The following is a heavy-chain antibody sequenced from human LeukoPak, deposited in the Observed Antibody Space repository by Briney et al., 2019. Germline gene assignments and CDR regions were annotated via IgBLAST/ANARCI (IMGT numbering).Heavy chain of an antibody. CDR2: MSGRGGRS. Sequence: PGGSLRLSCAASGFTFSNYAMSWVRQAPGKGQEWVSGMSGRGGRSYYADSVKGRFTISRDNSKNTLFLQMNSLRAEDTAVYYCAKDARVWFGELSFFDYWGQGTLVTVSS. CDR1: GFTFSNYA. CDR3: AKDARVWFGELSFFDY. J-gene: IGHJ4*02. V-gene: IGHV3-23*01. D-gene: IGHD3-10*01.